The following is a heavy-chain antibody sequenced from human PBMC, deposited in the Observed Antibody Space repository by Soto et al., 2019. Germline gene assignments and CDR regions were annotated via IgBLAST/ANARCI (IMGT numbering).Heavy chain of an antibody. CDR2: IYYSGST. CDR3: AGDIVVVPAAAGGYYYYGMDV. Sequence: SETLSLTCTVSGGSISSYYWSWIRQPPGKGLEWIGYIYYSGSTNYNPSLKSRVTISVDTSKNQFSLKLSSVTAADTAVYYCAGDIVVVPAAAGGYYYYGMDVWGQGTTVTVSS. D-gene: IGHD2-2*01. J-gene: IGHJ6*02. V-gene: IGHV4-59*01. CDR1: GGSISSYY.